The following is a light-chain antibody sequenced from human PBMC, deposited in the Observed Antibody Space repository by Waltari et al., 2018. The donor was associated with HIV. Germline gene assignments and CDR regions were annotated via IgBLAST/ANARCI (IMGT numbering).Light chain of an antibody. J-gene: IGLJ3*02. Sequence: QSALTQPASVSGSPGQSITISCTGTSSNIGTYNLVSWHQEHPGKAPKTLIYEVSQLTSGVANRFSGSKSGNTGSLTISGLQAEDEADYYCCSYAGSSTLVFGGGTKVTVL. CDR3: CSYAGSSTLV. V-gene: IGLV2-23*02. CDR1: SSNIGTYNL. CDR2: EVS.